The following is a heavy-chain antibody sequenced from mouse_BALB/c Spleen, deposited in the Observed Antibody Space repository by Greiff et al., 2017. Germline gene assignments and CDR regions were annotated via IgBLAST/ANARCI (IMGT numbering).Heavy chain of an antibody. CDR1: GYTFTSYY. CDR3: ARDYSYAMDY. CDR2: IYPGNVNT. D-gene: IGHD2-13*01. J-gene: IGHJ4*01. V-gene: IGHV1S56*01. Sequence: VQLQESGPELVKPGASVRISCKASGYTFTSYYIHWVKQRPGQGLEWIGWIYPGNVNTKYNEKFKGKATLTADKSSSTAYMQLSSLTSEDSAVYFCARDYSYAMDYWGQGTSVTVSS.